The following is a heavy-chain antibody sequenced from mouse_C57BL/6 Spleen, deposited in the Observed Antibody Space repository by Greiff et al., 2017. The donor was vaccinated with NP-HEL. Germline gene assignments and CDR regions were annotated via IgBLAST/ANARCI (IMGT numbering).Heavy chain of an antibody. CDR1: GYAFSSYW. J-gene: IGHJ2*01. D-gene: IGHD2-2*01. CDR2: IYPGDGDT. V-gene: IGHV1-80*01. Sequence: VQLQQSGAELVKPGASVKISCKASGYAFSSYWMNWVKQRPGKGLEWIGQIYPGDGDTNYNGKFKGKATLTADKSSSTAYMQLSSLTSEDSAVYFCATSTMVTTSYFDYWGQGTTLTVSS. CDR3: ATSTMVTTSYFDY.